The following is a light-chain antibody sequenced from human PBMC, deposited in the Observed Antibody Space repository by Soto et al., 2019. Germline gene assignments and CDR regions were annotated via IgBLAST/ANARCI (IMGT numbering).Light chain of an antibody. V-gene: IGLV2-23*02. CDR2: EVS. J-gene: IGLJ1*01. CDR3: CSYAGSSTYV. CDR1: SSDVGSYNL. Sequence: QSALTQPASVSGSPGQSITISCTGTSSDVGSYNLVSWYQQHPGKAPKIKIYEVSKRPSGVSNRISDSKSGNTASLTISGLQAEDEADYYCCSYAGSSTYVFGTGTKVTVL.